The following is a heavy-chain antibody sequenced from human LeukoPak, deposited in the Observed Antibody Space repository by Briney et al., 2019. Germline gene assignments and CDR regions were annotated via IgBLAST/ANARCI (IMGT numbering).Heavy chain of an antibody. CDR1: GGSISSYY. CDR3: ARGADSSGYYSIFYFDY. CDR2: IYYSGST. Sequence: SETLSLTCTVSGGSISSYYWNWVRQPPGKGLEWIGYIYYSGSTNYNPSLKSRVTISVDTSKNQFSLKLSSVTAADTAVYYCARGADSSGYYSIFYFDYWGQGTLVTVSS. D-gene: IGHD3-22*01. V-gene: IGHV4-59*01. J-gene: IGHJ4*02.